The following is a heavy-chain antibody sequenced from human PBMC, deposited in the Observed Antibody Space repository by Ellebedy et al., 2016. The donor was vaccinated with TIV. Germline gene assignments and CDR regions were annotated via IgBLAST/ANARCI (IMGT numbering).Heavy chain of an antibody. J-gene: IGHJ4*02. CDR1: GFIVSNNY. CDR2: LYSGGSI. CDR3: VRAGSCGGLCANLFHF. D-gene: IGHD2-21*01. Sequence: GGSLRLSXAASGFIVSNNYMNWVRQAPGKGPEWVSVLYSGGSIDYADSVKGRFTVSRDISKNTVYLQMNSLRVEDTAMYYCVRAGSCGGLCANLFHFWGQGTLVTVSS. V-gene: IGHV3-53*01.